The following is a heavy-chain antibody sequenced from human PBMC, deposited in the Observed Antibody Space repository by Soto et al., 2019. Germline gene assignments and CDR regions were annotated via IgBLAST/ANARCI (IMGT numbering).Heavy chain of an antibody. J-gene: IGHJ6*02. V-gene: IGHV4-34*01. D-gene: IGHD3-16*01. CDR3: ARLRGNYYYYSMDV. CDR2: INHSGST. CDR1: GGSFSGYY. Sequence: SETLSLTCAVYGGSFSGYYWSWIRQPPGKGLEWIGEINHSGSTNYNPSLKSRVTISVDTSKNQFSLKLSSVTAADTAVYYCARLRGNYYYYSMDVWGQGTTVTVSS.